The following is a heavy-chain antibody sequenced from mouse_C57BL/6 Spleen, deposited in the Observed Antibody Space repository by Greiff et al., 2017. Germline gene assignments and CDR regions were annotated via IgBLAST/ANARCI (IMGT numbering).Heavy chain of an antibody. CDR1: GYAFSSSW. CDR3: ARLNSNYWYFEV. D-gene: IGHD2-5*01. V-gene: IGHV1-82*01. Sequence: VQLQQSGPELVKPGASVKISCKASGYAFSSSWMNWVKQRPGKGLEWIGRIYPGDGDTNYNGKFKGKATLTADKSSSTAYMQLSSLTSEDSAVYFCARLNSNYWYFEVWGTGTTVTVSS. CDR2: IYPGDGDT. J-gene: IGHJ1*03.